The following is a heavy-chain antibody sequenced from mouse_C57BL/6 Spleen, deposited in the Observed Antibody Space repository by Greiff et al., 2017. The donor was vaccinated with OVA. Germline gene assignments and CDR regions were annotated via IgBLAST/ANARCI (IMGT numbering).Heavy chain of an antibody. CDR2: LDPSDSYT. D-gene: IGHD1-1*01. CDR3: AITTVVVYYAMDY. J-gene: IGHJ4*01. V-gene: IGHV1-69*01. CDR1: GYTFTSYW. Sequence: VQLQQPGAELVMPGASVKLSCKASGYTFTSYWMHWVKQRPGQGLEWIGELDPSDSYTNYNQKFKGKSTLTVDKSSSTAYMQLSSLTSEDSAVYYCAITTVVVYYAMDYWGQGTSVTVSS.